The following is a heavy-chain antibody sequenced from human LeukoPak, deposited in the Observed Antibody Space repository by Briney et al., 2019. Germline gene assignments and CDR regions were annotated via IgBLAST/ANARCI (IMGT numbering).Heavy chain of an antibody. V-gene: IGHV1-18*01. Sequence: ATVKLSCKASGYTFTSYGISWVRQAPGPGLEWMGWISAYNGNTNYAQKLQGRVTITTDTSTSTAYVELRSLRSDDTAVYYCARVDWNYASRMLSYWGQGTLVTVSS. CDR3: ARVDWNYASRMLSY. CDR1: GYTFTSYG. CDR2: ISAYNGNT. D-gene: IGHD1-7*01. J-gene: IGHJ4*02.